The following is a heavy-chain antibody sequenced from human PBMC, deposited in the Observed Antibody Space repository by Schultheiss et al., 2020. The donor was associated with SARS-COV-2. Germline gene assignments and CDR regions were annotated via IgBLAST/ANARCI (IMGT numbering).Heavy chain of an antibody. CDR3: VRGMAAAGMGGYDYYYGMDV. V-gene: IGHV3-47*02. CDR1: GFAFSSYV. Sequence: GGSLRLSCAASGFAFSSYVLHWVRRAPGKGPEWVSAIGTGGDTYYADSVMGRFTISRDNVKNSLYLQMSSLRAEDTAVYYCVRGMAAAGMGGYDYYYGMDVWGQGTTVTVSS. CDR2: IGTGGDT. D-gene: IGHD6-13*01. J-gene: IGHJ6*02.